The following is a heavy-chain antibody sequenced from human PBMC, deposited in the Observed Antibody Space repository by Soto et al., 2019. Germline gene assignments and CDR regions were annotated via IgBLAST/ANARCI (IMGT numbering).Heavy chain of an antibody. Sequence: EVQLVESGGGLVKPGGSLRLSCAASGFTFSSYSMNWVRQAPGKGLEWVSSISSSSSYIYYADSVKGRFTISRDNAKNSLYLQMNSLRAEDTAVYYCAREVSKYSGYDFDYWGRNPGHRLL. J-gene: IGHJ5*01. V-gene: IGHV3-21*01. CDR1: GFTFSSYS. CDR2: ISSSSSYI. D-gene: IGHD5-12*01. CDR3: AREVSKYSGYDFDY.